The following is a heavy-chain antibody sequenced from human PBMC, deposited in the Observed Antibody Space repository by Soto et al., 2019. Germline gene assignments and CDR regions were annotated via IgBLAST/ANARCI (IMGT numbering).Heavy chain of an antibody. CDR3: ARGQLVNPGYYYGLDI. D-gene: IGHD3-22*01. V-gene: IGHV3-33*01. CDR1: AFPFRDYA. CDR2: LSYDGSEK. J-gene: IGHJ6*02. Sequence: QVQLVESGGGVVQPGRSLRLSCAASAFPFRDYAFHWVRQPPGKGLEWVAVLSYDGSEKYYGDSVKGRFTISRDNAKNMLYLQLSSLRAEDTAVYYCARGQLVNPGYYYGLDIWGQGTTVTVSS.